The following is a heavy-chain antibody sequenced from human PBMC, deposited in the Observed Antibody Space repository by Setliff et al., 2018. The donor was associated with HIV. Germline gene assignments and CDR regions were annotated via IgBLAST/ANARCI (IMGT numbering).Heavy chain of an antibody. CDR3: ARKPTGSPSDY. V-gene: IGHV1-18*01. Sequence: ASVKVSCKASGYTFSNYGISWVRQPPGQGLEWMGWISPYNGNTNYVQKLQGRVTITTDTSTSTAYMELRSLRSDDTALYYCARKPTGSPSDYWGQGTLVTVSS. CDR1: GYTFSNYG. D-gene: IGHD2-2*01. CDR2: ISPYNGNT. J-gene: IGHJ4*02.